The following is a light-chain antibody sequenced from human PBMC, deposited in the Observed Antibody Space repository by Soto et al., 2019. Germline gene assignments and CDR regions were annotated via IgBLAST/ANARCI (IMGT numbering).Light chain of an antibody. CDR3: QHYKMYSPWT. Sequence: EIVMTQSPATLSVSPGERATLPCRASQSVSGNLAWYQQKPGQAPRLLIYGASTRATGIPARFSGSGSGTEFTLTISSLQPDDFATYYCQHYKMYSPWTFGQGTKVDI. J-gene: IGKJ1*01. V-gene: IGKV3-15*01. CDR1: QSVSGN. CDR2: GAS.